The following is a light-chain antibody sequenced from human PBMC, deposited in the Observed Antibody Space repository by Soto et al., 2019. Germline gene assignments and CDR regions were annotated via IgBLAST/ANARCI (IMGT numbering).Light chain of an antibody. CDR3: QQSYSAPQT. CDR1: QHISDY. Sequence: DIQMTQSPSSLSASVGDRVTITCRASQHISDYINWYQQKPGKAPKLLNYAQSNLQSGVPSRFTGSRSGTAFSLTITSLQVEDFATYYCQQSYSAPQTFGQGTKVEIK. V-gene: IGKV1-39*01. J-gene: IGKJ1*01. CDR2: AQS.